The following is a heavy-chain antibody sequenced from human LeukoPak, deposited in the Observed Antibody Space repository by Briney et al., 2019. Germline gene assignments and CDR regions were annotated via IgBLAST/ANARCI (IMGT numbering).Heavy chain of an antibody. J-gene: IGHJ4*02. Sequence: SETLSLTCAVYGGSFSGYYWSWIRQPPGKGLEWIGEINHSGSTNYNPSLKSRVTISVDTSKNQFSLKLSSVTAADTAVYYCARAKVEMATISDYWGQGTLVTVSS. V-gene: IGHV4-34*01. D-gene: IGHD5-24*01. CDR2: INHSGST. CDR3: ARAKVEMATISDY. CDR1: GGSFSGYY.